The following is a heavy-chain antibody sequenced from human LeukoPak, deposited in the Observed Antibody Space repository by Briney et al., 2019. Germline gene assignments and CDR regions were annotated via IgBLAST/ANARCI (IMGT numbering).Heavy chain of an antibody. V-gene: IGHV3-23*01. CDR3: AKDRTGSSWSATAFDY. CDR1: GFTFSSYA. D-gene: IGHD6-13*01. J-gene: IGHJ4*02. Sequence: PGGSLRLSCAASGFTFSSYAMSWVRQAPGKGLEWVSGISGSGGSTYYGDSVKGRFTISRDNSKKMLYLQMNSLRVEDTAVYYCAKDRTGSSWSATAFDYWGQGSLVTVSS. CDR2: ISGSGGST.